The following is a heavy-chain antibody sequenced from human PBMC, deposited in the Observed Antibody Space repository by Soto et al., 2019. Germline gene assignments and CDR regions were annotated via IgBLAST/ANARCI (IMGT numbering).Heavy chain of an antibody. CDR2: ISGSGGST. CDR3: AKDWAPITIFGVVITPFDY. CDR1: GFTFSSYA. Sequence: GGSLRLSCAASGFTFSSYAMSWVRQAPGKGLDWVSAISGSGGSTYYADSVKGRFTISRDNSKNTLYLQMNSLRAEDTAVYYCAKDWAPITIFGVVITPFDYWGQGTLVTVSS. V-gene: IGHV3-23*01. D-gene: IGHD3-3*01. J-gene: IGHJ4*02.